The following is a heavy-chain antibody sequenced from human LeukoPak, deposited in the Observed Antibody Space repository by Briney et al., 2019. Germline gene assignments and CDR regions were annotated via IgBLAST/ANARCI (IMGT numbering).Heavy chain of an antibody. CDR3: ARLYSTGWYDY. Sequence: SGPALVKPTQTLTLTCTFSGFSLSTSAIRVSLIRQPPGKALAWLARIDWDDNKFYSTSLMTWLAISKDTSKNLVLLRMTNMDPVDTATYYCARLYSTGWYDYWGQRTLVTVSS. D-gene: IGHD6-19*01. V-gene: IGHV2-70*04. CDR1: GFSLSTSAIR. CDR2: IDWDDNK. J-gene: IGHJ4*02.